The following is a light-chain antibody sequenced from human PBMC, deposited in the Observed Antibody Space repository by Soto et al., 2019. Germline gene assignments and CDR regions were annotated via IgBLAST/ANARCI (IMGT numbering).Light chain of an antibody. J-gene: IGKJ1*01. V-gene: IGKV1-5*03. CDR3: QQYNSIRWT. CDR1: QSISSW. Sequence: DIPMTQSPSTLSASVGDRVTITCRASQSISSWLAWYQQKPGKAPKLLIYKASSLESGVPSRFSGSGSGTEFTLTISSLQPDDFATYYCQQYNSIRWTFGQGTKVEIK. CDR2: KAS.